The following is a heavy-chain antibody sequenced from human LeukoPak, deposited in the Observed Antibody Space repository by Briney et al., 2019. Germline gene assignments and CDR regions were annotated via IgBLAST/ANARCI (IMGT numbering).Heavy chain of an antibody. V-gene: IGHV4-59*01. Sequence: SETLSLTCTVSGGSISSYYWSWIRQPPGKGLEWIGYIYYSGSTNYNPSLKSRVTISVDTSKNQFSLKLSSVTAADTAVYYCARGFAFDIWGQGTMVTVSS. CDR2: IYYSGST. J-gene: IGHJ3*02. CDR1: GGSISSYY. CDR3: ARGFAFDI.